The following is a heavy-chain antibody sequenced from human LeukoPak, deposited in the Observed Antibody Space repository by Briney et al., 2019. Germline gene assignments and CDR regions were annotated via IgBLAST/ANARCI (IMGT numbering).Heavy chain of an antibody. CDR3: ARDVSHSGSRDAWWFDP. Sequence: ASVKVSCKASGYTFTNHYMHWVRQAPGQGLEWMGIINPSGGGAGYAQKFQGRVTMTRDMSTNTFYMELSSLRFEDTAVYYCARDVSHSGSRDAWWFDPWGQGTLVTVSS. CDR2: INPSGGGA. J-gene: IGHJ5*02. V-gene: IGHV1-46*01. D-gene: IGHD6-13*01. CDR1: GYTFTNHY.